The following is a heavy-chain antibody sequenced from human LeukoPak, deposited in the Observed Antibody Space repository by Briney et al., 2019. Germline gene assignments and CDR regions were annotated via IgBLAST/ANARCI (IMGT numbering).Heavy chain of an antibody. D-gene: IGHD2-15*01. CDR2: INHNGST. J-gene: IGHJ5*02. CDR1: GGSFSGYY. Sequence: SETLSLTCAVYGGSFSGYYWSWIRQPPGKGLEWIGEINHNGSTNYNPSLKSRVTITVDTSKNQFSLKLSSVTAADTAVYYCARVGVVVAATYSWFDPWGQGTRVTVSS. V-gene: IGHV4-34*01. CDR3: ARVGVVVAATYSWFDP.